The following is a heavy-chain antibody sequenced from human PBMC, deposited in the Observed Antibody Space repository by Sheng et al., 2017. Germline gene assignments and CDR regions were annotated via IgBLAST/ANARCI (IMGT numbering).Heavy chain of an antibody. CDR2: IIPIFGTA. V-gene: IGHV1-69*13. D-gene: IGHD2-21*02. Sequence: QVQLVQSGAEVKKPGSSVKVSCKASGGTFSSYAISWVRQAPGQGLEWMGGIIPIFGTANYAQKFQGRVTITADESTSTAYMELSSLRSEDTAVYYCASLGWHCGGDCYSAFDYWGQGTLVTVSS. CDR1: GGTFSSYA. CDR3: ASLGWHCGGDCYSAFDY. J-gene: IGHJ4*02.